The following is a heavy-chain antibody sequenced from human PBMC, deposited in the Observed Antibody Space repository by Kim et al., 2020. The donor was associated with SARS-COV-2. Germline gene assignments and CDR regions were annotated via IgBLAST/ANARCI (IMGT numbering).Heavy chain of an antibody. CDR3: AKEPNVLLWFGEPSLDY. Sequence: GGSLRLSCAASGFTFSSYAMSWVRQAPGKGLEWVSAISGSGGSTYYADSVKGRFTISRDNSKNTLYLQMNSLRAEDTAVYYCAKEPNVLLWFGEPSLDYWGQGTLVTVSS. J-gene: IGHJ4*02. CDR2: ISGSGGST. D-gene: IGHD3-10*01. CDR1: GFTFSSYA. V-gene: IGHV3-23*01.